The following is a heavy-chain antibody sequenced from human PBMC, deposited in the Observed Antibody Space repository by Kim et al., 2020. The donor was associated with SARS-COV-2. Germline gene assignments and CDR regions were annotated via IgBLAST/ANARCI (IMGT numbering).Heavy chain of an antibody. CDR3: ARARGNWNYGDYYYYVM. V-gene: IGHV3-21*01. J-gene: IGHJ6*01. CDR2: ISSSSSYI. D-gene: IGHD1-7*01. Sequence: GGSLRLSCAASGFTFSSYSMNWVRQAPGKGLEWVSSISSSSSYIYYADSVKGRFTISRDNAKNSLYLQMHILRVEATAVYYCARARGNWNYGDYYYYVM. CDR1: GFTFSSYS.